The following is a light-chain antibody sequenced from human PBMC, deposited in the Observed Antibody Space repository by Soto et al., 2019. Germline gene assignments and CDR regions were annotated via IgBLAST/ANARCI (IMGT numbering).Light chain of an antibody. CDR2: DAS. CDR1: QDISNY. V-gene: IGKV1-33*01. J-gene: IGKJ2*02. CDR3: QQYADPCT. Sequence: DIQMTQSPSSLSASVGDRVTITCQASQDISNYLNWYQQKPGEVPKLLIYDASHLKTGVPSRFSGGGSGTYFTFTISSLQPEDIATYYCQQYADPCTFGQGTKLEIK.